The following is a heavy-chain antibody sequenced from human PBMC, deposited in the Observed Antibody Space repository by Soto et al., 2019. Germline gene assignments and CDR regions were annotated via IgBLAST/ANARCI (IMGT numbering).Heavy chain of an antibody. CDR2: FDPEDGET. CDR1: GYTLTELS. Sequence: ASVKVSCKVSGYTLTELSMHWVRQAPGKGLEWMGGFDPEDGETIYAQKFQGRVTMTRNTSISTAYMELSSLGSEDTAVYYCARERYYDFWSGYYSHPSFDYWGQGTLVTVSS. V-gene: IGHV1-24*01. CDR3: ARERYYDFWSGYYSHPSFDY. J-gene: IGHJ4*02. D-gene: IGHD3-3*01.